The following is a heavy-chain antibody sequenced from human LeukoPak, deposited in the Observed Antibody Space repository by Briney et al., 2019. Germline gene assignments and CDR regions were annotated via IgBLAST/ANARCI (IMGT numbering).Heavy chain of an antibody. CDR3: ARDRRDSSGRRFFDY. V-gene: IGHV3-66*01. CDR2: FYSGGKT. CDR1: GFTFSSYS. D-gene: IGHD6-19*01. J-gene: IGHJ4*02. Sequence: PGGSLRLSCAASGFTFSSYSMNWVCQAPGKGLEWVSVFYSGGKTYYADSVKGRFTISRDNSKNTVNLQMNSLRAEDTAVYYCARDRRDSSGRRFFDYWGQGTLVTVSS.